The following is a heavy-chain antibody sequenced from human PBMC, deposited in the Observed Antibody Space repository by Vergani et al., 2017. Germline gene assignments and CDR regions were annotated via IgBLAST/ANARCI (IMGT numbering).Heavy chain of an antibody. CDR2: IIPIFGTA. CDR3: ARDLGIAVALEHEYYYYYGMDV. V-gene: IGHV1-69*18. D-gene: IGHD6-19*01. CDR1: GGTFSSYA. J-gene: IGHJ6*02. Sequence: VQLVQSGAEVKKPGSSVKVSCKASGGTFSSYAISWVRQAPGQGLEWMGRIIPIFGTANYAQKFQGRVTITADESTSTAYMELSSLRSEDTAVYYCARDLGIAVALEHEYYYYYGMDVWGQGTTVTVSS.